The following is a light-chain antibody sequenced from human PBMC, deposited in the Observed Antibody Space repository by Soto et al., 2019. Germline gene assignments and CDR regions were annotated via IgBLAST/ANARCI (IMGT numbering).Light chain of an antibody. CDR2: SAS. CDR1: QSISSY. Sequence: QLTQSASSLSSSLGDRSPTTCLASQSISSYLNWYQQKPGKAPKLLIYSASSLQSGVTSRFSGSGSGTDFTITISSLQTEDFANYYCQQTYSNPRTFGHRTQVEIK. J-gene: IGKJ1*01. CDR3: QQTYSNPRT. V-gene: IGKV1-39*01.